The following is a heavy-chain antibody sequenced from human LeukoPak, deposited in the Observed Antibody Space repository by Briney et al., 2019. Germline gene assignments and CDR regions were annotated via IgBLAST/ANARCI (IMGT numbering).Heavy chain of an antibody. CDR2: INHSGST. Sequence: PSETLSLTCAVYGGSFSGYYWSWIRQPPGKGLEWIGEINHSGSTNYNPSLKSRVTISVDTSKNQFSLKLSSATAADTAVYYCARSYIVVVPAATGCWFDPWGQGTLVTVSS. D-gene: IGHD2-2*01. CDR3: ARSYIVVVPAATGCWFDP. V-gene: IGHV4-34*01. CDR1: GGSFSGYY. J-gene: IGHJ5*02.